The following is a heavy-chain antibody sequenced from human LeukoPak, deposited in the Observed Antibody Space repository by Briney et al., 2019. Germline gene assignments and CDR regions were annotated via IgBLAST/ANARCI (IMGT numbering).Heavy chain of an antibody. J-gene: IGHJ4*02. CDR3: ARGMPPSTRKLPLSY. CDR1: GGTFSSYT. D-gene: IGHD2-2*01. Sequence: SVKVSCKASGGTFSSYTISRVRQAPGQGLEWMGRIIPILGIANYAQMFQGRDTITADKSTSTAYMELSSLRSEDTAVYYCARGMPPSTRKLPLSYWGQGTMVTVYS. V-gene: IGHV1-69*02. CDR2: IIPILGIA.